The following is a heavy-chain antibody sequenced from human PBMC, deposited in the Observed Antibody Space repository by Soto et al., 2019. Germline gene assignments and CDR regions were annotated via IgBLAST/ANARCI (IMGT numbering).Heavy chain of an antibody. Sequence: SLTCAFSGYSISSGYYWGWIRQPPGKGLEWIGSIYHGGSTYYNPSLKSRVTISVDTSKNQFSLKLSSVTAADTAVYYCARVRYYYDSSGYYPYYFDYWGQGTLVTV. CDR1: GYSISSGYY. J-gene: IGHJ4*02. CDR2: IYHGGST. D-gene: IGHD3-22*01. V-gene: IGHV4-38-2*01. CDR3: ARVRYYYDSSGYYPYYFDY.